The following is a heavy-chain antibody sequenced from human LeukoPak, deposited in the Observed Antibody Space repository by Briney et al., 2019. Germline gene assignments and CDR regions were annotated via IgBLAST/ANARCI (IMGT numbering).Heavy chain of an antibody. V-gene: IGHV1-69*05. Sequence: ASVKVSCKASGGTFSSYAISWVRQAPGQGLEWMGGIIPIFGTANYAQKLQGRVTMTTDTSTSTAYMELRSLRSDDTAVYYCARKWERRNYYYYYMDVWGKGTTVTVSS. J-gene: IGHJ6*03. CDR3: ARKWERRNYYYYYMDV. D-gene: IGHD1-26*01. CDR1: GGTFSSYA. CDR2: IIPIFGTA.